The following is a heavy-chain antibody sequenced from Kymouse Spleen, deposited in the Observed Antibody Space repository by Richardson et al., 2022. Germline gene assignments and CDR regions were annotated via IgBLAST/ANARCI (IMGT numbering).Heavy chain of an antibody. CDR3: W*TT. D-gene: IGHD6-19*01. CDR1: GFTFDDYA. J-gene: IGHJ4*02. CDR2: ISWNSGSI. Sequence: EVQLVESGGGLVQPGRSLRLSCAASGFTFDDYAMHWVRQAPGKGLEWVSGISWNSGSIGYADSVKGRFTISRDNAKNSLYLQMNSLRAEDTAL*SGW*TTGAREPWSPSPQ. V-gene: IGHV3-9*01.